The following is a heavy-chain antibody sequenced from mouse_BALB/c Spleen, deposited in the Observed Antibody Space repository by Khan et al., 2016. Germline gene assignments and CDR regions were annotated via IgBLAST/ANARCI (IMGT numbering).Heavy chain of an antibody. D-gene: IGHD2-10*02. J-gene: IGHJ4*01. V-gene: IGHV1S136*01. CDR3: TREYGNFRDY. CDR2: INPYNDGT. Sequence: VRLQQSGPELVKPGASVKMSCKASGYTFTSYVMHWVMQKPGQGLEWIGYINPYNDGTKYNEYFKGKATMPSDKSSSPAYMELSSLTSEDSAVFYCTREYGNFRDYWGQGTSVTVSS. CDR1: GYTFTSYV.